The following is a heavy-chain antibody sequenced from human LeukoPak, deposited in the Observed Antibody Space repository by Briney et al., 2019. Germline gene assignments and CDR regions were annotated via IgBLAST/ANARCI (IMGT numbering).Heavy chain of an antibody. J-gene: IGHJ4*02. CDR2: IKPSGGNT. Sequence: GASVKVSCKASGYTFTSYGISWVRQAPGQRLEWMGIIKPSGGNTNYAQKFQGRVTMTRDTSTSTVYMELSSLKSEDTAVYYCARSLSGTTAMVYWGQGTLVTVSS. CDR3: ARSLSGTTAMVY. D-gene: IGHD5-18*01. V-gene: IGHV1-46*01. CDR1: GYTFTSYG.